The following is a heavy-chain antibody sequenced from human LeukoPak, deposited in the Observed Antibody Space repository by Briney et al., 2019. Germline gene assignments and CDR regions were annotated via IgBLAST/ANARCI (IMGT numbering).Heavy chain of an antibody. CDR2: IYYSGST. CDR1: GGSISSYY. V-gene: IGHV4-59*08. Sequence: SETLSLTCTVSGGSISSYYWSWIRQPPGKGLEWIGYIYYSGSTNYNPSLKSRVTISVDTSKNQFSLKLSSVTAADTAVYYCARALGYSSSWYVDDAFDIWGQGTMVTVSS. J-gene: IGHJ3*02. CDR3: ARALGYSSSWYVDDAFDI. D-gene: IGHD6-13*01.